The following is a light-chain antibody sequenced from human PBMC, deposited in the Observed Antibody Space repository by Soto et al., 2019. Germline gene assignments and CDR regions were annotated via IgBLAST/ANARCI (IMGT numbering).Light chain of an antibody. Sequence: QSALTQPASVSGSPGQSITISCTGTSSDVGGYNYVSWYQQYPGKAPKLMIYEVSNRPSGVSNRFSGSKSGNTASLTISGLQAEDEADYYCSSYTSSSTLVFGGGTQLTVL. V-gene: IGLV2-14*01. CDR3: SSYTSSSTLV. CDR1: SSDVGGYNY. J-gene: IGLJ3*02. CDR2: EVS.